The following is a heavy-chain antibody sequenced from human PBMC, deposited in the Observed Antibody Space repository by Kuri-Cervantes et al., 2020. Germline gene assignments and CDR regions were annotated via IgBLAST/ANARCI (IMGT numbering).Heavy chain of an antibody. D-gene: IGHD3-16*01. CDR1: GFTFSSYT. V-gene: IGHV3-48*01. CDR3: ATGDAPNWLDP. Sequence: GESLKISCAASGFTFSSYTMNWVRQAPGKGLEWVSYISSSSSTIYYADSVKGRFTISRDNSNNTLCLQMNSLRAEDTAIYYCATGDAPNWLDPWGQGTLVTVSS. J-gene: IGHJ5*02. CDR2: ISSSSSTI.